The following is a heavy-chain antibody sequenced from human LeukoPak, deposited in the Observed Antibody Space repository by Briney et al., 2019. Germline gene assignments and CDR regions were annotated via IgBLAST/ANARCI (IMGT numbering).Heavy chain of an antibody. J-gene: IGHJ3*02. Sequence: SGTLSLTCTVSGGSISSYDWSWVRQPPGKGLEWIGYIYTSGSTNYTPSLKSRVTISVDTSKNQFSLKLSSVTAADTAVYYCARHGGSSRDAFDIWGQGTMVTVSS. D-gene: IGHD3-16*01. V-gene: IGHV4-4*08. CDR3: ARHGGSSRDAFDI. CDR2: IYTSGST. CDR1: GGSISSYD.